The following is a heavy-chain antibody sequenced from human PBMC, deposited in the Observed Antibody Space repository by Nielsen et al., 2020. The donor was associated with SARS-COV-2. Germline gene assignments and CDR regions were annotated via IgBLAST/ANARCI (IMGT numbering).Heavy chain of an antibody. CDR2: ITWNSGSI. D-gene: IGHD6-19*01. CDR3: VKDMWL. V-gene: IGHV3-9*01. Sequence: SLKISCAASGFTFSSYAMHWVRQAPGKGLEWVSSITWNSGSIGYADSVKGRFTISRDNAKNSLYLQMNSLRAEDTALYYCVKDMWLWGQGTQVTVSS. J-gene: IGHJ4*02. CDR1: GFTFSSYA.